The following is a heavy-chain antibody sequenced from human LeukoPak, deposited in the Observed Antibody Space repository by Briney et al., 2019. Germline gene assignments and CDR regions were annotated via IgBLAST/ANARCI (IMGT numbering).Heavy chain of an antibody. CDR1: GGSISSSSYY. CDR2: IYYSGST. V-gene: IGHV4-39*01. Sequence: SETLSLTCTVSGGSISSSSYYWGWIRQPPGKGLEWIGSIYYSGSTYYNPSLKSRVTISVDTSKNQFSLKLGSVTAADTAVYYCARHFYDGRTWYYDSSGYYYFDYWGQGTLVTVSS. CDR3: ARHFYDGRTWYYDSSGYYYFDY. D-gene: IGHD3-22*01. J-gene: IGHJ4*02.